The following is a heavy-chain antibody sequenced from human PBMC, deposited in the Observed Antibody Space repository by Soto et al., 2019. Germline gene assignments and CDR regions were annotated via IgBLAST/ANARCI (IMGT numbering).Heavy chain of an antibody. CDR2: ISAAGDVT. CDR3: ANDSGHIGSLGDY. D-gene: IGHD2-21*01. V-gene: IGHV3-23*01. CDR1: GFTFSSSA. Sequence: EVQLLDSGGGLVQPGGSLRLSCAASGFTFSSSAMTWVRQAPGKGLEWVSRISAAGDVTDYVGSVQGRFAISRDNSKNTLYLQMDSLRVEDTAVYYCANDSGHIGSLGDYWGQGTLVTVSS. J-gene: IGHJ4*02.